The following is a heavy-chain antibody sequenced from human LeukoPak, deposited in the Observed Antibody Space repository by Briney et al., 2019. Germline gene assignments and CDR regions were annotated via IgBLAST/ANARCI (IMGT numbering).Heavy chain of an antibody. CDR2: ISGSGGRT. CDR1: GFPFSSYA. J-gene: IGHJ4*02. V-gene: IGHV3-23*01. Sequence: GSLRLSFAVSGFPFSSYAMSWVRQAPGKGLEWVSVISGSGGRTYYADSVKGRFTISRDNSKNTLYLQMNSLRAEDTAVYYCAKVEPGLWGQGTLVTVSS. CDR3: AKVEPGL.